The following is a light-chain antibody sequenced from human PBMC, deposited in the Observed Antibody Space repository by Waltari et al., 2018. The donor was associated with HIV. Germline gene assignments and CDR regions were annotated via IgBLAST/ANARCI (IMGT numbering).Light chain of an antibody. Sequence: RVMTQSQATMSVSPGARATLSCRARQSVSSNLAWYQQKPGQAPRLLMYGASTRPTGIAVRFSGSGSETEFTLTIGILQSEDFAVYDWQGYKNWRLGTLGGGTKVESK. J-gene: IGKJ4*01. CDR1: QSVSSN. V-gene: IGKV3-15*01. CDR3: QGYKNWRLGT. CDR2: GAS.